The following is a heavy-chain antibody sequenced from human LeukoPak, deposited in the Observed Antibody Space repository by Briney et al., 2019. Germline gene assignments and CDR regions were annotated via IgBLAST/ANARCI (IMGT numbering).Heavy chain of an antibody. J-gene: IGHJ4*02. CDR1: GFIFGDYA. CDR3: AEGLAVSGEDY. CDR2: ITWNSVSI. Sequence: PGGSLRLSCAASGFIFGDYAMHWVRQAPGKGLEWVSGITWNSVSIGYADSVKGRFTISRDNAKNSLYLQMSSLRAEDTAFYYCAEGLAVSGEDYWGQGTLVTVSS. D-gene: IGHD6-19*01. V-gene: IGHV3-9*01.